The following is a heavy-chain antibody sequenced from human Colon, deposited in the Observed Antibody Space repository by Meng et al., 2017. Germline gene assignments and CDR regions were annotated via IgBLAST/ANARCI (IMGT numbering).Heavy chain of an antibody. CDR3: ARGRYSGYLP. D-gene: IGHD5-12*01. J-gene: IGHJ5*02. Sequence: PPESGPGPVKLSGPTSLTRPVSGGSISSKNWWSWVRQSPGRGLEWIGEIYQSGSTNYNPSLKSRVTISVDTSKNQFSLKLSSVTAADTAVYYCARGRYSGYLPWGQGTLVTVSS. V-gene: IGHV4-4*02. CDR1: GGSISSKNW. CDR2: IYQSGST.